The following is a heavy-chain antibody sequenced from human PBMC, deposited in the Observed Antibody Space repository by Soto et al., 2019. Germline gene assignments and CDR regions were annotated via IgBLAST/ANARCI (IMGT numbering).Heavy chain of an antibody. D-gene: IGHD3-22*01. CDR1: GFTFSSYA. Sequence: PGGSLRLSCAASGFTFSSYAMHWVRQAPGKGLEWVAVISYDGSNKYYADSVKGRFTISRDNSKNTLYLQMNSLRAEDTAVYYCARDIGDDSSEIGHGMDVWGQGTTVTVSS. J-gene: IGHJ6*02. CDR2: ISYDGSNK. V-gene: IGHV3-30-3*01. CDR3: ARDIGDDSSEIGHGMDV.